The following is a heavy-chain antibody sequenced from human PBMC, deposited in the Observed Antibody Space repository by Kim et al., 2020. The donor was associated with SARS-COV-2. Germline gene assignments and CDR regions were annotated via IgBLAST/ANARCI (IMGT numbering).Heavy chain of an antibody. V-gene: IGHV4-34*01. CDR2: INHSGST. D-gene: IGHD6-13*01. Sequence: SETLSLTCAVYGGSFSGYYWSWIRQPPGKGLEWIGEINHSGSTNYNPSLKSRVTISVDTSKNQFSLKLSSVTAADTAVYYCARGRYLSYSSSWYGTNNWFDPWGQGTLVTVSS. CDR1: GGSFSGYY. J-gene: IGHJ5*02. CDR3: ARGRYLSYSSSWYGTNNWFDP.